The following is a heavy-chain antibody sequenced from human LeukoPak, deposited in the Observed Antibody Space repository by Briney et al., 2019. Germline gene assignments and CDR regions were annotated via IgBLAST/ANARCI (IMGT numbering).Heavy chain of an antibody. CDR3: ARERRTARDRTFDI. D-gene: IGHD1-14*01. CDR2: IRSKANNYAI. V-gene: IGHV3-73*01. CDR1: GVTFSGSA. J-gene: IGHJ3*02. Sequence: PGGSLRLSCAASGVTFSGSAIHWVRQASGKGLEWVGRIRSKANNYAITYDPSVRCRFTISRDDSKNTAYLQMNSLKTEDTAVYYCARERRTARDRTFDIWGQGTMVTVSS.